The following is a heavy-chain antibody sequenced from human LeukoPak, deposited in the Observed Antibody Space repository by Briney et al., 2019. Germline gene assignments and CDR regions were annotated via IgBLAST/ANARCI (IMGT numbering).Heavy chain of an antibody. CDR2: MIPLLGTE. Sequence: ASVKVSCKAPGGTFNSYGISWVRQAPGQGLEWMGAMIPLLGTENYAQKLQGRVSITADKSTTTAYMELSSLISDDTAVYYCVRDVFLGAVAGRRGDSWGQGTLVTVSS. V-gene: IGHV1-69*10. CDR1: GGTFNSYG. D-gene: IGHD6-19*01. J-gene: IGHJ4*02. CDR3: VRDVFLGAVAGRRGDS.